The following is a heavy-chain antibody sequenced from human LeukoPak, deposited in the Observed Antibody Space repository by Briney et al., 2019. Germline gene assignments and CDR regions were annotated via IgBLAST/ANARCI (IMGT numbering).Heavy chain of an antibody. D-gene: IGHD1-26*01. V-gene: IGHV3-23*01. CDR1: GFTVITNY. Sequence: GGSLRLSCAASGFTVITNYMSWVRQAPGKGREWVSAISGSGGSTYYADSVKGRFTVSRDNSKNTMYLQMNSLRAEDTDVYYCAIRKWELNYWGQGTLVTVSS. CDR2: ISGSGGST. CDR3: AIRKWELNY. J-gene: IGHJ4*02.